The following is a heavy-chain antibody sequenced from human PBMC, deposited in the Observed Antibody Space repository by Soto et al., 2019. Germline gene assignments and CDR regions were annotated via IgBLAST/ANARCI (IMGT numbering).Heavy chain of an antibody. V-gene: IGHV4-4*02. D-gene: IGHD2-2*01. CDR3: ARGRQYCSRTNCYQDH. Sequence: SETLSLTCAVSGDSIISTNWWHWVRQSPDKGLEWIGEIHHGGNINYNPSLKSRVTISMDKSKNQFSLKLNSVTAADTAVYYCARGRQYCSRTNCYQDHWGQGTLVTVSS. J-gene: IGHJ4*02. CDR1: GDSIISTNW. CDR2: IHHGGNI.